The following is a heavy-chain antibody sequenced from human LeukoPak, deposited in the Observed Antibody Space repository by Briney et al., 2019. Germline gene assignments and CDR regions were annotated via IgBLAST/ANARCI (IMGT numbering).Heavy chain of an antibody. CDR2: TYLGDSDT. J-gene: IGHJ4*02. Sequence: GESLKIFCQGSEDIFTTSWIGWVRQMPGKGLEWMGLTYLGDSDTRYSPSFLGQVTISADKSTRTAYLQWSSLKASDTAVYYCARRQGCSSTSCPPDSWGQGTLVTVSS. V-gene: IGHV5-51*01. CDR3: ARRQGCSSTSCPPDS. CDR1: EDIFTTSW. D-gene: IGHD2-2*01.